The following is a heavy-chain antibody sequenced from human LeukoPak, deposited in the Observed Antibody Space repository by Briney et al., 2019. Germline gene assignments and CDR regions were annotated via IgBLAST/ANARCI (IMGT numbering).Heavy chain of an antibody. CDR1: GYTFTSYA. V-gene: IGHV1-3*01. D-gene: IGHD3-10*01. J-gene: IGHJ4*02. CDR3: ARESGSKLYYFDY. CDR2: INAGNGNT. Sequence: ASVKVSCKASGYTFTSYAMHWVRQAPGQRLEWMGWINAGNGNTKYSQKFQGRVTITRDTSASTAYMELSSLRSEDTAVYYCARESGSKLYYFDYWGQGTLVTVSS.